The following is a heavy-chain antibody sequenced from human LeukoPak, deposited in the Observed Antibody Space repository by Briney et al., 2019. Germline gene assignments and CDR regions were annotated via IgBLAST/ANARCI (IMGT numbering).Heavy chain of an antibody. CDR2: INTKTGNP. J-gene: IGHJ4*02. CDR3: ARGVYSNYNYFDY. V-gene: IGHV7-4-1*02. D-gene: IGHD4-11*01. Sequence: GASVKVSCKASGYTFTSYAMNWVRQAPGQGLEWMGWINTKTGNPTYAQGFTGRCVFSLDTSVSTAYLQISSLKAEDTAVYYCARGVYSNYNYFDYWGQGTLVTVSS. CDR1: GYTFTSYA.